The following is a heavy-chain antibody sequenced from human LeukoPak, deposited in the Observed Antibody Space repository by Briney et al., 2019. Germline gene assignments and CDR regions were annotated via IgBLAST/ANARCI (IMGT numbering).Heavy chain of an antibody. CDR3: VRDPYDSAWHHAFDI. CDR1: GFSISSGYY. Sequence: PVSGFSISSGYYWGWIRQPPGKGLEWIGSIHYTGSTYYKPSLTSRLTMSVDTSKNQFSLRLTSVTAADTAVYYCVRDPYDSAWHHAFDIWGQGAMVTVSS. J-gene: IGHJ3*02. CDR2: IHYTGST. D-gene: IGHD3-22*01. V-gene: IGHV4-38-2*02.